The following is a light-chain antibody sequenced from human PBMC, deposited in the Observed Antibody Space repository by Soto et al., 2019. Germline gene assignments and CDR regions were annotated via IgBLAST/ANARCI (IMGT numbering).Light chain of an antibody. V-gene: IGKV3-20*01. CDR1: QSVTSSS. CDR3: HQYGSSPLT. Sequence: EIVLTQSPGTLSLSPGERATLSCRASQSVTSSSLAGYQQKPGQAPRLLVYGASRMATGIPDRFSGSGSGTDFTLTISRLEPQDFAMYYCHQYGSSPLTFGGGTKVEIK. J-gene: IGKJ4*01. CDR2: GAS.